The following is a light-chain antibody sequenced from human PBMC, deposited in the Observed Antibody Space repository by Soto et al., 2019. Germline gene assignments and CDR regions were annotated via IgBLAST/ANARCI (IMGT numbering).Light chain of an antibody. Sequence: DIQMTQSPSTLSASVGDRVTITCRASQSIKNWLAWYQQKPGEAPKLLIYKASTLESGVPSRFSGSGSGTEFTLTISCLQNDDVATYYCQQYNSYSQFTFGPGTKVDIK. J-gene: IGKJ3*01. CDR2: KAS. CDR1: QSIKNW. CDR3: QQYNSYSQFT. V-gene: IGKV1-5*03.